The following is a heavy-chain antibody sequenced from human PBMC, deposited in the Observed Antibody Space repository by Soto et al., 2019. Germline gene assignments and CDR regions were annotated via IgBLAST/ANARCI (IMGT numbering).Heavy chain of an antibody. CDR2: MNPNSGNT. CDR3: ARGWKLLWFGELPSFDP. CDR1: GYTFTSYD. Sequence: ASVKVSCKASGYTFTSYDINWVRQATGQGLEWMGWMNPNSGNTGYAQKFQGRVTMTRNTSISTAYMELSSLRSEDTAVYYCARGWKLLWFGELPSFDPWGQGTLVTVSS. V-gene: IGHV1-8*01. D-gene: IGHD3-10*01. J-gene: IGHJ5*02.